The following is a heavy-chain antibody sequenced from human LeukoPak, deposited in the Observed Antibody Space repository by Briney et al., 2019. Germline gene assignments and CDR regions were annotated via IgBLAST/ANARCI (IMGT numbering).Heavy chain of an antibody. J-gene: IGHJ4*02. Sequence: SETLSLTCTVSGGSISSYYWSWIRQPPGKGLEWIGYIYYSGSTNYNPSLKSRVTISVDTSKNQFSLKLSSVTAADTAVYYCAGSEMATIYFDYWGQGTLVTVSS. CDR3: AGSEMATIYFDY. V-gene: IGHV4-59*01. CDR2: IYYSGST. CDR1: GGSISSYY. D-gene: IGHD5-24*01.